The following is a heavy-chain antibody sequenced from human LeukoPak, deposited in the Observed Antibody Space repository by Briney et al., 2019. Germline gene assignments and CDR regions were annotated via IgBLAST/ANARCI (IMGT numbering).Heavy chain of an antibody. V-gene: IGHV3-21*01. D-gene: IGHD3-10*01. J-gene: IGHJ3*02. Sequence: GGSLRLSCAASGFTFSSYSMNWVRQAPGKGLEWVSSISSSSSYIYYADSVKGRFTISRDNAKNSLYLQMNSLRAEDTAVYYCARGGWFGEDPVYAFDIWGQGTMVTVSS. CDR2: ISSSSSYI. CDR1: GFTFSSYS. CDR3: ARGGWFGEDPVYAFDI.